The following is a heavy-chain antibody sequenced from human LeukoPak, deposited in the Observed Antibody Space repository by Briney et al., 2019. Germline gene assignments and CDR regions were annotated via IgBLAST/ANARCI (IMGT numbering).Heavy chain of an antibody. Sequence: PGGSLRLFCAASGFTFSDYGMHWVRQAPGKGLEWVAVIWYDGSNKYYADSVKDRFTISRDNSRNTLYLQMNSLRAEDTAVYYCVRELPPVVQYYFDYWGPGTLDTVSS. D-gene: IGHD3-22*01. J-gene: IGHJ4*02. CDR2: IWYDGSNK. V-gene: IGHV3-33*01. CDR1: GFTFSDYG. CDR3: VRELPPVVQYYFDY.